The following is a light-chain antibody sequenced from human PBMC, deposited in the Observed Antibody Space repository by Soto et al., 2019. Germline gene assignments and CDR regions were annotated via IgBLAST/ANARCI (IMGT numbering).Light chain of an antibody. V-gene: IGKV1-12*01. CDR1: QGINSW. CDR2: AAS. CDR3: QRANSFPFA. J-gene: IGKJ3*01. Sequence: DIQMTQSPSSVSASVGDRVTITCRASQGINSWLAWYQQKPGKAPKLLIYAASGLQSGVPSRFSGSGSGTDFTRTISSPQPEDFATYYCQRANSFPFAFGPGTTVHIK.